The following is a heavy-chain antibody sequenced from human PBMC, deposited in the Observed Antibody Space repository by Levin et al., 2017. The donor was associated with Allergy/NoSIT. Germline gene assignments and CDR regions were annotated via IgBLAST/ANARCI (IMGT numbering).Heavy chain of an antibody. V-gene: IGHV3-33*01. CDR3: ARGNYDNSGAFDY. Sequence: GGSLRLSCAASGFTFNSYGMHWVRQAPGKGLEWVAVIWYDGSNKYYADSVKGRFTISRDNSKNTLYLQMSSLRAEDTAVYYCARGNYDNSGAFDYWGQGTLVTVSS. CDR2: IWYDGSNK. D-gene: IGHD3-22*01. J-gene: IGHJ4*02. CDR1: GFTFNSYG.